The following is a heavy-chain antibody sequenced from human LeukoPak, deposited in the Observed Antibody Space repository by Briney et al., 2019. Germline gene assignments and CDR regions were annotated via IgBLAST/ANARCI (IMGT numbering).Heavy chain of an antibody. CDR2: IYTSGST. Sequence: SETLSLTCTVSGGSISSGSYYWSWIRQPAGKGLEWIGRIYTSGSTNHNPSLKSRVTISVDTSKNQFSLKLSSVTAADTAVYYCARAVVAMVRGGDAFDIWGQGTMVTVSS. J-gene: IGHJ3*02. CDR1: GGSISSGSYY. V-gene: IGHV4-61*02. CDR3: ARAVVAMVRGGDAFDI. D-gene: IGHD3-10*01.